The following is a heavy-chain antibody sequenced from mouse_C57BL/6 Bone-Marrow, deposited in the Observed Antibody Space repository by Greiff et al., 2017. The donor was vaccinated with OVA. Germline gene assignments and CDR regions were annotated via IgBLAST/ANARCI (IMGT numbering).Heavy chain of an antibody. CDR2: IYPGNSDT. Sequence: EVQLQQSGTVLARPGASVKMSCKTSGYTFTSYWMHWVNQRPGQGLEWIGAIYPGNSDTSYNQKFKGKAKLTAVPSASTAYMELSSLTNEDSAVYYCLYYYGSSPLYAMDYWGQGTSVTVSS. CDR3: LYYYGSSPLYAMDY. V-gene: IGHV1-5*01. D-gene: IGHD1-1*01. CDR1: GYTFTSYW. J-gene: IGHJ4*01.